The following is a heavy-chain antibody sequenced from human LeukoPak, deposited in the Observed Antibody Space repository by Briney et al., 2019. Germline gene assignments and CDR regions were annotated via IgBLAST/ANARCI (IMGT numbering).Heavy chain of an antibody. D-gene: IGHD3-22*01. CDR1: GGSISSYY. Sequence: SETLSLTCTVSGGSISSYYWSWIRQPPGKGLEWIGEINHSGNTNYNPSLKSRVTISLDTSKNQFSLKLISVTAADTAVYYCARGVGSGYTDYWGQGALVTVSS. CDR2: INHSGNT. V-gene: IGHV4-34*01. CDR3: ARGVGSGYTDY. J-gene: IGHJ4*02.